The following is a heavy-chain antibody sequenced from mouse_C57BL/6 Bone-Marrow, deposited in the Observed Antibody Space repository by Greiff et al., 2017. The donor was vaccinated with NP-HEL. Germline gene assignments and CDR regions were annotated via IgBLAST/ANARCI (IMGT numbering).Heavy chain of an antibody. D-gene: IGHD1-1*02. J-gene: IGHJ3*01. CDR3: VRDLPFISMLVSFAY. CDR2: IDPSDSYT. CDR1: GYTFTSYW. Sequence: QVQLQQPGAELVRPGTSVKLSCKASGYTFTSYWMHWVKQRPGQGLEWIGVIDPSDSYTNYNQKFKGKATLTVDTSSSTAYMQLSSLTSEDSAVYFCVRDLPFISMLVSFAYWGEGSLVSVS. V-gene: IGHV1-59*01.